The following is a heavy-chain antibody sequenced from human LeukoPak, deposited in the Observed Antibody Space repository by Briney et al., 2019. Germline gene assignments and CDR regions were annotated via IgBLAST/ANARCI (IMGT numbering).Heavy chain of an antibody. CDR3: ARDPYSGSYSGRGYFDY. J-gene: IGHJ4*02. V-gene: IGHV3-23*01. CDR2: ISGSGGST. CDR1: GLTFSSYA. D-gene: IGHD1-26*01. Sequence: PGGSLRLSCAASGLTFSSYAMSWVRQAPGKGLEWVSAISGSGGSTYYADSVKGRFTISRDNSKNTLYLQMNSLRAEDTAVYYCARDPYSGSYSGRGYFDYWGQGTLVTVSS.